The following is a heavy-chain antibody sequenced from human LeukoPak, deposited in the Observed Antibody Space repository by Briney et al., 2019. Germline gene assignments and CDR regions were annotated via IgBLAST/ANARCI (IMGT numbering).Heavy chain of an antibody. J-gene: IGHJ6*02. Sequence: SVKVSCKASGGTFSSYAISWVRQAPGQGLEWMGGIIPIFGTANYAQKFQGRVTITADKSTSTAYMELSSLRSEDTAVYYCARVSHSGSYYYYYYGMDVWGQGTTVTVSS. CDR1: GGTFSSYA. CDR2: IIPIFGTA. D-gene: IGHD3-10*01. V-gene: IGHV1-69*06. CDR3: ARVSHSGSYYYYYYGMDV.